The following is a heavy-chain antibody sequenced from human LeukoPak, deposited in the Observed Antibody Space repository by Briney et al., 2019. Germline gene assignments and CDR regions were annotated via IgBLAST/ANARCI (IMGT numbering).Heavy chain of an antibody. CDR2: IKTDGSST. Sequence: PGGSLRLSCAASGFIFSNYWMHWVRQAPGKGLVWVSRIKTDGSSTSYADSVKGRFTISRDNAKNTLYLQMNSLRAEDTAVYYCARDRGPQIVVVPAAMNWFDPWGQGTLVTVSS. J-gene: IGHJ5*02. V-gene: IGHV3-74*01. CDR3: ARDRGPQIVVVPAAMNWFDP. CDR1: GFIFSNYW. D-gene: IGHD2-2*01.